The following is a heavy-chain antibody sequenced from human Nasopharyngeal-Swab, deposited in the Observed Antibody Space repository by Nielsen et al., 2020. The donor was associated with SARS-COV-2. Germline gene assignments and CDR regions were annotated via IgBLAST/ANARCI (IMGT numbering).Heavy chain of an antibody. CDR2: INPSGGST. D-gene: IGHD4-17*01. J-gene: IGHJ4*02. V-gene: IGHV1-46*01. CDR3: ATGNSFPDYGDWPFDY. CDR1: GYTFTSYY. Sequence: ASVKVSCKASGYTFTSYYMHWVRQAPGQGLEWMGIINPSGGSTSYAQKFQGRVTMTRDTSTSTVYMELSSLRSEDTAVYYCATGNSFPDYGDWPFDYWGQGTLVTVSS.